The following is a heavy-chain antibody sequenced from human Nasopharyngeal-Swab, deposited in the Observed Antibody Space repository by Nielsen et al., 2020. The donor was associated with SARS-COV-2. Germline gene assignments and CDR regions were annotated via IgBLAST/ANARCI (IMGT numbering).Heavy chain of an antibody. CDR2: IYYSGST. D-gene: IGHD6-19*01. J-gene: IGHJ4*02. CDR3: ARGYSSGWYFD. Sequence: SQTLSLTCAVSGGSISSYYWSWIRQPPGKGLEWIGYIYYSGSTNYNPSLKSRVTISVDTSKNQFSLKLSSVTAADTAVYYCARGYSSGWYFDWGQGTLVTVSS. CDR1: GGSISSYY. V-gene: IGHV4-59*08.